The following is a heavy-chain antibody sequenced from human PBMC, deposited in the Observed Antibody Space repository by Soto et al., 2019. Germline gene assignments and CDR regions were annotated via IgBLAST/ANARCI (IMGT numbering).Heavy chain of an antibody. J-gene: IGHJ4*02. V-gene: IGHV4-34*01. D-gene: IGHD1-7*01. CDR1: GGSFSGYY. CDR2: INHSGST. CDR3: AREHNWYYRDFDY. Sequence: SETLSLTCAVYGGSFSGYYWSWIRQPPGKGLEWIGEINHSGSTNYNPSLKSRVTISVDTSKNQFSLKLSSVTAADTAVYYCAREHNWYYRDFDYGGQGTLVTVSS.